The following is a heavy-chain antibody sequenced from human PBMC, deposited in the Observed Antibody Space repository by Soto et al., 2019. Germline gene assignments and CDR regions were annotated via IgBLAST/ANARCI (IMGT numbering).Heavy chain of an antibody. V-gene: IGHV4-59*11. D-gene: IGHD1-26*01. J-gene: IGHJ6*02. CDR3: ARDGREASGMGV. CDR2: IYYRGST. Sequence: KPSETLSRTCTVSGGSISSHYWSWVRQAPGKGLEWIGHIYYRGSTSYNPSLRSRSTISVDTSNNQFSLKLNSVTTADTAVYYCARDGREASGMGVWGQGTKVTVSS. CDR1: GGSISSHY.